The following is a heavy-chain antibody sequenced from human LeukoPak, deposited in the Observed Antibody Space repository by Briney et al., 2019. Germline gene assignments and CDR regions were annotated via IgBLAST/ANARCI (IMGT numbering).Heavy chain of an antibody. CDR3: ARMNYVSSGWGAPFDY. CDR2: IKQDGSEK. D-gene: IGHD1-7*01. CDR1: GFTFSSYW. Sequence: GGSLRLSCAASGFTFSSYWMSWVRQAPGKGLEWVANIKQDGSEKYYVDSVKGRFTISRDNAKNSLYLQMDSLRAEDTAVYYCARMNYVSSGWGAPFDYWGQGTLVTVSS. V-gene: IGHV3-7*01. J-gene: IGHJ4*02.